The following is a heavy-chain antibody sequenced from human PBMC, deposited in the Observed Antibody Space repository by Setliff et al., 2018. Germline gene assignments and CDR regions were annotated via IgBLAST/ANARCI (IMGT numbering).Heavy chain of an antibody. D-gene: IGHD1-7*01. CDR2: INHSGST. Sequence: SETLSLTCAVYGGSFSGYYWSWIRQPPGKGLEWIGEINHSGSTNYNPSLKSRVTISVDTSKNQFSLKLSSVTAADTAVYYCARGPAGTYAFDIWGQGTMVTVSS. CDR3: ARGPAGTYAFDI. CDR1: GGSFSGYY. V-gene: IGHV4-34*01. J-gene: IGHJ3*02.